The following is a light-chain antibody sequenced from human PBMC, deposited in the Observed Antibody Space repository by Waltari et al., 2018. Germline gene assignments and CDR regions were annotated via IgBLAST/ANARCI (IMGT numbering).Light chain of an antibody. V-gene: IGLV1-44*01. CDR1: SSNIGGNT. CDR2: SNN. Sequence: QSVLTQPPSASGTPGQRVTISCSGSSSNIGGNTVNWYQHLPGTAPKLLIYSNNRRPSGVPYRFSGSKSGTSASLAISGLQSDDEADYYCAAWDDSLGGPYVVFGGGTKLTVL. CDR3: AAWDDSLGGPYVV. J-gene: IGLJ2*01.